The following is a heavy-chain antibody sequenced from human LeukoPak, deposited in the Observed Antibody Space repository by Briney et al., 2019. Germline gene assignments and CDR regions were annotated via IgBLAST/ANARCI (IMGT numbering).Heavy chain of an antibody. D-gene: IGHD3-22*01. V-gene: IGHV3-43*01. Sequence: GGSLRLSCEASGFTFDDYTMHWVRQSPGKGLEWVSLISWDGGTTYYADSVRGRFTISRDNSKNSLYLQMNSLRTEDTALYYCAKERGYYYDSSAYGSYFDYWGQGTLVTVSS. CDR2: ISWDGGTT. CDR1: GFTFDDYT. CDR3: AKERGYYYDSSAYGSYFDY. J-gene: IGHJ4*02.